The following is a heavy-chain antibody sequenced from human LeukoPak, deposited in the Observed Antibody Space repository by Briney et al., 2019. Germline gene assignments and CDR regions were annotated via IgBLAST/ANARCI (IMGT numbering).Heavy chain of an antibody. J-gene: IGHJ4*02. CDR2: IYSGGST. V-gene: IGHV3-66*02. D-gene: IGHD6-19*01. CDR1: GFTVSSNY. Sequence: PGGSLRLSCAASGFTVSSNYMSWVRQAPGKGLEWCSVIYSGGSTYYAESVKGRFTITRDNSKNTLYLQMNSLRAEDTAVYYCARGGSSGPMDYWGQGTLVTVSS. CDR3: ARGGSSGPMDY.